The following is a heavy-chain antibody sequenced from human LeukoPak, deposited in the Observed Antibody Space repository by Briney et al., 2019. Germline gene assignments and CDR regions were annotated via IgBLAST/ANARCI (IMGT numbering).Heavy chain of an antibody. CDR2: ISGSGVST. CDR3: ARDRAWNYFDY. D-gene: IGHD3-3*01. Sequence: PGGSLRLSCAASGFTFSNYAMSWVRQAPGKGLEWVSGISGSGVSTYYADSVKGRFTISRDNSKNTLYLQMDSLRAEDTAVYYCARDRAWNYFDYWGQGTLVTVSS. J-gene: IGHJ4*02. CDR1: GFTFSNYA. V-gene: IGHV3-23*01.